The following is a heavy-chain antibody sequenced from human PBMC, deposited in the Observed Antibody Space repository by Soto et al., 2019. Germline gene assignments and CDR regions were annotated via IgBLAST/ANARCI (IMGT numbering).Heavy chain of an antibody. Sequence: SETLSLTCTVSGVSISSYYWSWIRQPPGKGLEWIGYIYYSGSTNYNPSLKSRVTISVDTSKNQFSLKLSSVTAADTAVYYCASAIHDSGDSWRLSDSYYMDVWGKGTTVTVSS. CDR2: IYYSGST. V-gene: IGHV4-59*01. CDR1: GVSISSYY. CDR3: ASAIHDSGDSWRLSDSYYMDV. D-gene: IGHD4-17*01. J-gene: IGHJ6*03.